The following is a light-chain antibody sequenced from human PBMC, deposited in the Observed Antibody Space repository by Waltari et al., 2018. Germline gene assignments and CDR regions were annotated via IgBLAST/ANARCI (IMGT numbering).Light chain of an antibody. CDR1: QNINSH. CDR3: QQRDHWPPGAT. J-gene: IGKJ3*01. V-gene: IGKV3-11*01. Sequence: EIVLTQSPGTLSLSPGERATLSCRASQNINSHLAWYQQRLGQAPRLLIYDASKRATGIPARFSGSGSGTDFTLTITSLEPKDFAVYYCQQRDHWPPGATFGPGTKVDIK. CDR2: DAS.